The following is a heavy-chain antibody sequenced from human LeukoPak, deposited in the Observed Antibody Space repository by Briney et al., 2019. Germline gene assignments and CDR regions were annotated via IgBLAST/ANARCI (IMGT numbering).Heavy chain of an antibody. D-gene: IGHD3-10*01. Sequence: GGSLRLSCAASGFTFSSYGMHWVRQAPGKGLQWVAVIWNDGSNQYYADSVKGRFTISGDKSKNTLYLQMNSLRVEDTAVYYCAGGEDFDYWGQGTLITVSS. V-gene: IGHV3-33*01. CDR3: AGGEDFDY. CDR1: GFTFSSYG. CDR2: IWNDGSNQ. J-gene: IGHJ4*02.